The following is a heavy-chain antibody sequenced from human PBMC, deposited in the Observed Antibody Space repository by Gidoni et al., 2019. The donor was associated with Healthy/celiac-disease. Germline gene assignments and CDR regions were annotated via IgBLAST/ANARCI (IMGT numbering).Heavy chain of an antibody. D-gene: IGHD3-16*01. V-gene: IGHV3-33*01. CDR3: ARDGRSRGKYGMDV. J-gene: IGHJ6*02. CDR2: IWYDGSNK. Sequence: GLEWVAVIWYDGSNKYYADSVKGRFTISRDNSKNTLYLQMNSLRAEDTAVYYCARDGRSRGKYGMDVWGQGTTVTVSS.